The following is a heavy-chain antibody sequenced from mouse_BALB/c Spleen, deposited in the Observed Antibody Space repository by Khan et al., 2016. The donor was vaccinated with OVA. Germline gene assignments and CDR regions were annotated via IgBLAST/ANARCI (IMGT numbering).Heavy chain of an antibody. CDR3: ARGAGTTYGMDD. CDR1: GYTFSSYW. CDR2: ILPGRGSS. V-gene: IGHV1-9*01. Sequence: QVQLQQSGAELMKPGASVKIACKATGYTFSSYWIEWVKQRPGHGLEWIGEILPGRGSSNYNEKFKGKATFTADTSSNKAYMQLRSLTSEDSAVYYCARGAGTTYGMDDWGQGTSVTVSS. J-gene: IGHJ4*01. D-gene: IGHD2-12*01.